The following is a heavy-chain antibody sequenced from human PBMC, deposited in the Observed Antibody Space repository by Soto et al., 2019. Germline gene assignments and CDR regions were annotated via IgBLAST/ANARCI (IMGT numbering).Heavy chain of an antibody. CDR3: ARHNYDILTGYSTPFDY. CDR1: GGSISSHY. V-gene: IGHV4-59*08. CDR2: IHYSGST. J-gene: IGHJ4*02. Sequence: PSETLSLTCTVSGGSISSHYWSWIRQPPGKGLEWIGYIHYSGSTNYNPSLKSRVTISVATSKKQVSLELNSVTAADTAVYFCARHNYDILTGYSTPFDYWGQGRLVTVS. D-gene: IGHD3-9*01.